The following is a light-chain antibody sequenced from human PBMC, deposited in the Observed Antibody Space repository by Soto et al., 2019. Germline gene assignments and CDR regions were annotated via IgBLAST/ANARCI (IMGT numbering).Light chain of an antibody. CDR1: SSDVGRYNL. CDR2: EGS. CDR3: SSYAGTTTFVV. Sequence: QSALTQPASVSGSPGQSITISCTGSSSDVGRYNLVSWYQHHPGKAPKLMIYEGSKRPSGVSNRFSGSKSGSTASLTISGLQAEDEGDYYCSSYAGTTTFVVFGGGTKLTVL. V-gene: IGLV2-23*01. J-gene: IGLJ2*01.